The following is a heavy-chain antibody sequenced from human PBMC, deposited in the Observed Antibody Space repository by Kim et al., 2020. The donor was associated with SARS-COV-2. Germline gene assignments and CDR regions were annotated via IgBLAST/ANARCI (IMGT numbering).Heavy chain of an antibody. CDR3: ARSVLRFLEWSPGYFDY. J-gene: IGHJ4*02. D-gene: IGHD3-3*01. V-gene: IGHV4-34*01. Sequence: TPSHKIRVTIAVDTSKNLFSLKLSSVTAADTALYYCARSVLRFLEWSPGYFDYWGQGTLVTVSS.